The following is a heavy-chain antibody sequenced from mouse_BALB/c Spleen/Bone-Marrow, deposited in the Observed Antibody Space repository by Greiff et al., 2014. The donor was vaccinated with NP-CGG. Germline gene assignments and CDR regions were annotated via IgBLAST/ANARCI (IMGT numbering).Heavy chain of an antibody. J-gene: IGHJ3*01. CDR2: INPSDTET. CDR3: ARLEGNYGSTFAY. D-gene: IGHD1-1*01. V-gene: IGHV1-74*04. Sequence: VHLVESGAELVRPGASVKLSCKASGYSLTSYWLTWVRQRPGHGLEWIGMINPSDTETRLNKRFRDKATLTVDKSSSTAYMQLNSPTSEDSAVYYCARLEGNYGSTFAYWGQGTLVTVSA. CDR1: GYSLTSYW.